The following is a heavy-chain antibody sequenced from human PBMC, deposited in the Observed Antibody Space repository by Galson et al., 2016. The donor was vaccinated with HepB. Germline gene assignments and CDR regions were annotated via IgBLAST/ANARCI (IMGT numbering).Heavy chain of an antibody. J-gene: IGHJ4*02. CDR2: ISYDGDTQ. CDR3: ARDPYSFDSTGFSYFLQH. V-gene: IGHV3-30*15. CDR1: GFMFSKYA. Sequence: SLRLSCAVSGFMFSKYAMHWVRQAPGKGPEWLAVISYDGDTQFFAASMKGRPTISRDNPKSTLYLQLSNLGPEDTAKYFCARDPYSFDSTGFSYFLQHWGQGTLVTVS. D-gene: IGHD3-22*01.